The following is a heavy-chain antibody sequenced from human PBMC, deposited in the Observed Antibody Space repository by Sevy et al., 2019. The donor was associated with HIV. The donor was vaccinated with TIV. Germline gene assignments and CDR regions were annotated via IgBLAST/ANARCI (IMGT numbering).Heavy chain of an antibody. V-gene: IGHV3-30*18. J-gene: IGHJ4*02. Sequence: GGSLRLSCAASGFTFSSYGMHWVRQAPGKGLEWVAVISYDGSNKYYADSVKGRFTISRDNSKNTLYLQMNSLRAEDTAVYYCAKGGLNDSSGLYSYWGQGTLVTVSS. D-gene: IGHD3-22*01. CDR2: ISYDGSNK. CDR1: GFTFSSYG. CDR3: AKGGLNDSSGLYSY.